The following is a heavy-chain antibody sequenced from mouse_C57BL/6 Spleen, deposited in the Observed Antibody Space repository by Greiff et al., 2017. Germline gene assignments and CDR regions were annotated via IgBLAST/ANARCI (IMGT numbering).Heavy chain of an antibody. D-gene: IGHD2-5*01. CDR2: ISSGSSTI. V-gene: IGHV5-17*01. CDR3: ARAPYYSKGYFDV. Sequence: EVMLVESGGGLVKPGGSLKLSCAASGFTFSDYGMHWVRQAPEKGLEWVAYISSGSSTIYYADTVKGRFTISRDNAKNTLFPQMTSLRSEDTAMYDCARAPYYSKGYFDVGGTGTTVTVSS. CDR1: GFTFSDYG. J-gene: IGHJ1*03.